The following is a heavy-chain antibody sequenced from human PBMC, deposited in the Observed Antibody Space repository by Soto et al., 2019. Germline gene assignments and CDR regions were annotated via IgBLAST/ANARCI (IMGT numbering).Heavy chain of an antibody. D-gene: IGHD2-2*01. CDR2: IKSKTDGGTT. Sequence: GGSLRLSCAASGFTFSNAWMTWVRQAPGKGLEWVGRIKSKTDGGTTDYAAPVKGRFTISRDDSKNTLYLQMNSLKTEDTAVYYCTTVWVVPAPYYYYYYGMDVWGQGTTVTVSS. V-gene: IGHV3-15*01. J-gene: IGHJ6*02. CDR1: GFTFSNAW. CDR3: TTVWVVPAPYYYYYYGMDV.